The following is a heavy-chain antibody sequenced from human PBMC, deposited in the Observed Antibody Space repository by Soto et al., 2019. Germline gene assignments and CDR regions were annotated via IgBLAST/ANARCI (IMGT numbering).Heavy chain of an antibody. V-gene: IGHV4-59*08. CDR3: ARGKEREGDYYYYYYMDV. CDR1: GGSISSYY. CDR2: IYYSGST. J-gene: IGHJ6*03. Sequence: PSETLSLTCTVSGGSISSYYWSWIRQPPGKGLEWIGYIYYSGSTNYNPSLKSRVTISVDTSKNQFSLKLSSVTAADTAVYYCARGKEREGDYYYYYYMDVWGKGTTVTVSS.